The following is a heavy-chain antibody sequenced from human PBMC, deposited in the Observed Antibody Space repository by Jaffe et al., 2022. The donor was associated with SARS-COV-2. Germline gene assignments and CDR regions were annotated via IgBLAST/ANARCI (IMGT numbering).Heavy chain of an antibody. CDR2: MTDNGRST. CDR3: AKASSGSRPYYFDC. CDR1: GFTFSGYA. Sequence: EVQLLESGGGLIQPGGSLRLSCVASGFTFSGYAMSWVRQAPGRGLEWVSTMTDNGRSTYYADSVKGRFTISRDNSENTLSLQMNSLRAEDTATYYCAKASSGSRPYYFDCWGQGTLVTVSS. J-gene: IGHJ4*02. V-gene: IGHV3-23*01. D-gene: IGHD3-10*01.